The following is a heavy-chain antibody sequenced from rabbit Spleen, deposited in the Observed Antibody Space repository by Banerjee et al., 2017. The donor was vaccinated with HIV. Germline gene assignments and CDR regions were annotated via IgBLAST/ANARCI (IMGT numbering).Heavy chain of an antibody. Sequence: QSLEESGGDLVKPGASLTLTCTASGFSFSGNYYMCWVRQAPGKGLEWIACIYAGSSGSTYYASWAKGRFTISKTSSTTVTLQMTSLTAADTATYFCARDVRVVGDGNAGLWGPGTLVTVS. CDR3: ARDVRVVGDGNAGL. J-gene: IGHJ4*01. D-gene: IGHD6-1*01. CDR2: IYAGSSGST. V-gene: IGHV1S40*01. CDR1: GFSFSGNYY.